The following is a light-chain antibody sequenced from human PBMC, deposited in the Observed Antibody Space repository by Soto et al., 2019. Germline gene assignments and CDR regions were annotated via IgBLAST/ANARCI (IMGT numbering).Light chain of an antibody. J-gene: IGKJ4*01. CDR1: QSISTR. Sequence: DIQMTQSPATLSASVGDRVTIACRASQSISTRLAWYQQKPWKAPKLLIFKASILESGVPSRFSGIGSATEFTLTISSLQPEDFAAYYCQQYETFPLTFGGGTKVEIK. CDR3: QQYETFPLT. V-gene: IGKV1-5*03. CDR2: KAS.